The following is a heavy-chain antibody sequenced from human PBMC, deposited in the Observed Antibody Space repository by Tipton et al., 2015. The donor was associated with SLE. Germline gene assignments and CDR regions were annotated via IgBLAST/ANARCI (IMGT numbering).Heavy chain of an antibody. J-gene: IGHJ2*01. Sequence: TLSLTCTVSGGSISSSSYYWGWIRQPPGKGLEWIGSIYYSGSTYYNPSLKSRVTISVDTSKNQSSLKLSSVTAADTAVYYCARGRVSSSSWDWYFDLWGRGTLVTVSS. CDR3: ARGRVSSSSWDWYFDL. CDR2: IYYSGST. CDR1: GGSISSSSYY. D-gene: IGHD6-13*01. V-gene: IGHV4-39*01.